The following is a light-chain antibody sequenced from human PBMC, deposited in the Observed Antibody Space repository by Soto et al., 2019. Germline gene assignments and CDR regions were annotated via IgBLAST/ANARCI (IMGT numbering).Light chain of an antibody. J-gene: IGLJ2*01. Sequence: QSVLTQPPSASGTPGQRVTISCSGSSSNIGSNYVYWYQQLPGTTPKLLIYSNKQRPSGVPDRFSGSKSGTSASLAISGLRSEDEADYYCAAWDDSLSDVVFGGGTKVTVL. CDR1: SSNIGSNY. V-gene: IGLV1-47*02. CDR2: SNK. CDR3: AAWDDSLSDVV.